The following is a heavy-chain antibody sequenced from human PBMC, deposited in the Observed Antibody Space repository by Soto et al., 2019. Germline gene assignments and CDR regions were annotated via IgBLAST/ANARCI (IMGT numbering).Heavy chain of an antibody. CDR2: IKSKTDGGTA. CDR1: GFNLSHPW. V-gene: IGHV3-15*01. CDR3: TTEIYYDILTGYHNVAY. D-gene: IGHD3-9*01. J-gene: IGHJ4*02. Sequence: GSLRLSCVASGFNLSHPWMTWVRQAAGKGLEWVGRIKSKTDGGTADYAAPVKGRATISRDDSKNTVYLQMNSLKTEDTAVYYCTTEIYYDILTGYHNVAYWGQGALVTVSS.